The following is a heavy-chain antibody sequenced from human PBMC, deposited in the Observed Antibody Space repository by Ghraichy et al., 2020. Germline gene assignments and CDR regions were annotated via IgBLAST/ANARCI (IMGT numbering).Heavy chain of an antibody. Sequence: SQTLSLTCAVSGGSISSGGYSWSWIRQPPGKGLEWIGYIYYSGSTYYNPSLKSRVTISVDTSKNQFSLKLSSVTAADTAVYYCARVYYDSSGYPHSFDPWGQGTLVTVSS. J-gene: IGHJ5*02. V-gene: IGHV4-30-4*07. CDR2: IYYSGST. CDR3: ARVYYDSSGYPHSFDP. CDR1: GGSISSGGYS. D-gene: IGHD3-22*01.